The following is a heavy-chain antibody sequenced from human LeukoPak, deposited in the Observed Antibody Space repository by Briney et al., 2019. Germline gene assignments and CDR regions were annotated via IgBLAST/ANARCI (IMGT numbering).Heavy chain of an antibody. CDR1: GFTFSDYW. J-gene: IGHJ4*02. D-gene: IGHD3-10*01. V-gene: IGHV3-7*01. CDR2: IKQDGSEK. CDR3: ARDGGRFGDYEY. Sequence: GGSLRLSCAASGFTFSDYWLTWVRQAPGKGLEWVANIKQDGSEKYYVDSVKGRFTISRDNAKNSLYLQTNSLRVEDTAVYYCARDGGRFGDYEYWGQGTLVTVSS.